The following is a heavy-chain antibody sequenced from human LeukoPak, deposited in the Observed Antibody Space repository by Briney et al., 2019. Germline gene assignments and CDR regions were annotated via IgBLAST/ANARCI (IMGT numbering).Heavy chain of an antibody. D-gene: IGHD6-13*01. CDR2: IIPIFGTA. V-gene: IGHV1-69*06. CDR3: ARYSRSWYVPIFDY. Sequence: SVKVSCKASGGTFSNYAISWVRQAPGQGLEWMGGIIPIFGTANYAQKFRGRVTITADKSTRTAYMELSSLRSEDTAVYYCARYSRSWYVPIFDYWGQGTLVTVSS. J-gene: IGHJ4*02. CDR1: GGTFSNYA.